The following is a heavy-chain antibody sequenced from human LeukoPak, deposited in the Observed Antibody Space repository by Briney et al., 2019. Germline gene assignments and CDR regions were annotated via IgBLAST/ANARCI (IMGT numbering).Heavy chain of an antibody. J-gene: IGHJ4*02. CDR3: VSGDYGNY. Sequence: GGSLRLSCAASGFTFSSYWLHWVRQAPGKGLVWVSRVNSDGSSTNYADSVEGRFTVSRDNAKNTLFLQMNSLRVEDTALYYCVSGDYGNYWGQGTLVTVSS. D-gene: IGHD4-17*01. CDR2: VNSDGSST. V-gene: IGHV3-74*01. CDR1: GFTFSSYW.